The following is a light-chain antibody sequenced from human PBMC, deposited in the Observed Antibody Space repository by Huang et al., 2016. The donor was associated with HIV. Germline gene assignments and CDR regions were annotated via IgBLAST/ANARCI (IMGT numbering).Light chain of an antibody. CDR3: QQRSTWPLT. Sequence: EVMLTQSPSILSLSLGGTGTISCKASQSVGSYVAWYQQRPGQSPRLLLSATSNRAAGIPTRFSGSGCGTDFTLTISGLESGDLGVFYCQQRSTWPLTFGGGTKVA. J-gene: IGKJ4*01. V-gene: IGKV3-11*01. CDR2: ATS. CDR1: QSVGSY.